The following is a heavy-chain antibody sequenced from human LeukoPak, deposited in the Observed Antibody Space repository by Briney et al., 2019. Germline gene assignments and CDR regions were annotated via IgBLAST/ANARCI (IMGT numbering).Heavy chain of an antibody. J-gene: IGHJ5*02. CDR2: IKQDGSEK. CDR3: AKDAQPRSRRFDP. D-gene: IGHD3-16*01. CDR1: GFIFKDYW. V-gene: IGHV3-7*03. Sequence: PGGSLRLSCAASGFIFKDYWMIWVRQAPGKGLEWVANIKQDGSEKYYVDSVKGRFTISRDNAKNSLYLQMNTLRAEDTAMYYCAKDAQPRSRRFDPWGQGTLVTVSS.